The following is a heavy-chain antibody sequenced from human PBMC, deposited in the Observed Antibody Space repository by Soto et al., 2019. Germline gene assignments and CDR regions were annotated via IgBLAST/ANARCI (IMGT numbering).Heavy chain of an antibody. D-gene: IGHD3-3*01. CDR1: GFTFSSYG. CDR3: ARENWSAFDY. Sequence: GGSLRLSCAASGFTFSSYGMHWVRQAPGKGLEWVAVTWFDGNNKKYADSVKGRFTISRDSSKNTLYLQMNSLRVEDTAVYYCARENWSAFDYWGQGTLVTSPQ. V-gene: IGHV3-33*01. CDR2: TWFDGNNK. J-gene: IGHJ4*02.